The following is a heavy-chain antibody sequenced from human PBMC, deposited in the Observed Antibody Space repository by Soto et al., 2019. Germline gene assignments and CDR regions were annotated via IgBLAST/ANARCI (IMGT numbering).Heavy chain of an antibody. D-gene: IGHD5-12*01. CDR2: INPSGGST. Sequence: GASVKVSCKASGYTFTSYYMHWVRQAPGQGLEWMGIINPSGGSTSYAQKFQGRVTMTRDTPTGTVYMELSSLRSEDTAVYYCARDRGSGYDFDYWGQGTLVTVSS. J-gene: IGHJ4*02. CDR1: GYTFTSYY. CDR3: ARDRGSGYDFDY. V-gene: IGHV1-46*01.